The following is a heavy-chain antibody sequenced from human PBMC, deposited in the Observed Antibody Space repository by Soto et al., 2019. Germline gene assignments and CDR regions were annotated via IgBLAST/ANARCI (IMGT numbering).Heavy chain of an antibody. CDR3: ASSNGKYYDFWSGYQSDAFDI. CDR1: GYSFTSYW. J-gene: IGHJ3*02. Sequence: GESLKISCKGSGYSFTSYWIGWVRQMPGKGLEWMGIIYPGDSDTRYSPSFQGQVTISADKSISTAYLQWSSLKASDTAMYYCASSNGKYYDFWSGYQSDAFDIWGQGTMVTVS. V-gene: IGHV5-51*01. CDR2: IYPGDSDT. D-gene: IGHD3-3*01.